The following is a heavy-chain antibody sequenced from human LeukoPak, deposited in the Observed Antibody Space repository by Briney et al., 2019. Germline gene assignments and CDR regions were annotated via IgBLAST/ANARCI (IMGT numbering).Heavy chain of an antibody. CDR2: ISSSGSTI. J-gene: IGHJ6*03. V-gene: IGHV3-11*04. Sequence: GESLRLSCAASGFTFSDYYMSWIRQPPGKGLEWVSYISSSGSTIYYAAPVKGRFTISRDNAKNSLYLQMNSLRAEDTAVYYCARGGSSPTRDYMDVWGKGTTVTVSS. D-gene: IGHD6-13*01. CDR1: GFTFSDYY. CDR3: ARGGSSPTRDYMDV.